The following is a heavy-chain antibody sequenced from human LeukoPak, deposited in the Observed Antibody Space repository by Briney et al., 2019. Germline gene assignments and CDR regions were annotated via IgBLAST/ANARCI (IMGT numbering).Heavy chain of an antibody. CDR2: ISYDGSNK. CDR1: GFTFSSYG. CDR3: AKDGARNPRSYYFDY. J-gene: IGHJ4*02. D-gene: IGHD4/OR15-4a*01. V-gene: IGHV3-30*18. Sequence: GVSLRLSCAASGFTFSSYGMHWVRQAPGKGLEWVAVISYDGSNKYYADSVKGRFTISRDNSKNTLYLQMNSLRVEDTAIYYCAKDGARNPRSYYFDYWGQGTLVTVSS.